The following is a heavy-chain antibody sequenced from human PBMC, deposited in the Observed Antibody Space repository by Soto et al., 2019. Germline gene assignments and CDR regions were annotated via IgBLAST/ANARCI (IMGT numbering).Heavy chain of an antibody. V-gene: IGHV3-48*02. CDR2: TSTSSTTK. D-gene: IGHD3-10*01. CDR3: AGSYSSGNWYFDY. Sequence: GGSLRLSCAASGFSFSAYSMNWVRQAPGKGLEWIAYTSTSSTTKYYADSVRGRFSISRDNANDLLYLDMDKLRDEETGIYYCAGSYSSGNWYFDYWGLGTPVTVSS. J-gene: IGHJ4*02. CDR1: GFSFSAYS.